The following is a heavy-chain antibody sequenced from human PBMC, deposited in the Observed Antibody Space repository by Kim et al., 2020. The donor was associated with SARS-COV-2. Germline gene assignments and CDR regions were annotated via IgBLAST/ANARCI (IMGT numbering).Heavy chain of an antibody. CDR1: GYTFTNYA. CDR2: INAGNGNT. CDR3: AREGHEGGYLT. J-gene: IGHJ3*01. D-gene: IGHD3-22*01. V-gene: IGHV1-3*01. Sequence: ASVKVSCKASGYTFTNYAIHWVRQAPGQRFEWMGWINAGNGNTRYSQKLQGRVTITRDTSASAAYMELSRMRSEDTAVYHCAREGHEGGYLTWGQGTMVTVSS.